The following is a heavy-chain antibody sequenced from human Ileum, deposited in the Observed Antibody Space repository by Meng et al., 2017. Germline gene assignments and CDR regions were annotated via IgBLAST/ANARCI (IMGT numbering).Heavy chain of an antibody. J-gene: IGHJ4*02. Sequence: QQSVPDRGNPSPPLSLTCAVSGGSVSSNIAAWNWIRQSPLRGLEWLGRTYYRSKWYSEYAVPVKSRISITPDTSKNQFSLQMNSVTPEDTAVYYCASGSGSLDYWGPGTLVTVSS. CDR2: TYYRSKWYS. D-gene: IGHD3-3*01. CDR1: GGSVSSNIAA. V-gene: IGHV6-1*01. CDR3: ASGSGSLDY.